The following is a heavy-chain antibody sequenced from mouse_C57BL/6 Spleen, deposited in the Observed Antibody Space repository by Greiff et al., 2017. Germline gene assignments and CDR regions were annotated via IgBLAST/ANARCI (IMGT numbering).Heavy chain of an antibody. CDR3: AISGDYDSWLAY. D-gene: IGHD2-4*01. V-gene: IGHV1-74*01. Sequence: QVQLQQPGAEMVKPGASVKVSCKASGYTLTSYWMHWVKQRPGQGLEWIGRIHPSDSDTNYNQKFKGKATLTVYKSSSTAYMQLSSLTSEDSAVYYCAISGDYDSWLAYWGQGTLVTVSA. J-gene: IGHJ3*01. CDR1: GYTLTSYW. CDR2: IHPSDSDT.